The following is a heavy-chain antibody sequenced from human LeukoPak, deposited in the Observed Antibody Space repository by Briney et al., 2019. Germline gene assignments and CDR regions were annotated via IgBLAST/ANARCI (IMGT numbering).Heavy chain of an antibody. V-gene: IGHV4-39*01. CDR3: ARRSGITIFGVVTHYFDY. D-gene: IGHD3-3*01. CDR2: IYYSGST. Sequence: SETLSLTCTVSGGSIRSSSYYWGWIRQPPGKGLEWIGSIYYSGSTYYNPSLKSRVTISVDTSKNQFSLKLSSVTAADTAVYYCARRSGITIFGVVTHYFDYWGQGTLVTVSS. J-gene: IGHJ4*02. CDR1: GGSIRSSSYY.